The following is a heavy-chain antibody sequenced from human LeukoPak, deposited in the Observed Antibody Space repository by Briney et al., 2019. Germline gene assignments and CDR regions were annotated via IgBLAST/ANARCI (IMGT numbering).Heavy chain of an antibody. CDR1: GFTFSSYA. CDR2: ISYDGSNK. V-gene: IGHV3-30-3*01. J-gene: IGHJ3*02. Sequence: GRSLRLSCAASGFTFSSYAMHWVRQAPGKGLEWVAVISYDGSNKFYADSVKGRFTISRDNAKNSLYLQMNSLRDEDTAVYYCARDLHYAFDIWGQGTMVTASS. D-gene: IGHD3-10*01. CDR3: ARDLHYAFDI.